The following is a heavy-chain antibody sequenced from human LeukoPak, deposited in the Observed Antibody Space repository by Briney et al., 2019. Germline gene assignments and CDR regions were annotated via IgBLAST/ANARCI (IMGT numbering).Heavy chain of an antibody. CDR1: GYTFTGYY. D-gene: IGHD1-26*01. J-gene: IGHJ4*02. Sequence: ASVKVSCKASGYTFTGYYMHWVRQAPGQGPEWMGWINPNSGGTNYAQKFQGRVTMTRDTSISTAYMELSRLRSDDTAVYYCARAIGVGATYASQGVGYWGQGTLVTVSS. CDR3: ARAIGVGATYASQGVGY. CDR2: INPNSGGT. V-gene: IGHV1-2*02.